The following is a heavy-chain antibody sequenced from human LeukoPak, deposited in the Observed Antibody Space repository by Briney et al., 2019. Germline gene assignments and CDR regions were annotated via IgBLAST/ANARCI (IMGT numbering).Heavy chain of an antibody. CDR2: IYYSGST. D-gene: IGHD3-22*01. J-gene: IGHJ4*02. CDR1: GRSISSYY. CDR3: ARSTYYYDSSGYYPTHYYFDY. Sequence: SETLSLTCTVSGRSISSYYLSWIRQPPGKGLEWIGYIYYSGSTNYNPSLKSRVTISVDTSKNQFSLKLSSVTAADTAVYYCARSTYYYDSSGYYPTHYYFDYWGQGTLVTVSS. V-gene: IGHV4-59*01.